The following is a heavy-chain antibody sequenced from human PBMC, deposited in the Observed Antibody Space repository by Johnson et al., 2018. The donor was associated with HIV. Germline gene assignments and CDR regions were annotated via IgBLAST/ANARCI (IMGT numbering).Heavy chain of an antibody. CDR1: GFTFSSYA. CDR2: IWYDGSNK. D-gene: IGHD6-19*01. V-gene: IGHV3-33*06. CDR3: AKELALYSSGYGGDAFDI. J-gene: IGHJ3*02. Sequence: QVQLVESGGGVVQPGRSLRLSCAASGFTFSSYAMHWVRQAPGKGLEWVAVIWYDGSNKYYADSVKGRFTISRDNSKNTLYLQMNSLRAEDTAVYYCAKELALYSSGYGGDAFDIWGQGTMVTVS.